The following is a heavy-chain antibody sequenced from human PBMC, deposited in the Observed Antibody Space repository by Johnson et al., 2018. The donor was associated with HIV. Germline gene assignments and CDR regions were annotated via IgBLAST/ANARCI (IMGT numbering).Heavy chain of an antibody. CDR2: ISNDGSFQ. D-gene: IGHD6-13*01. J-gene: IGHJ3*02. CDR1: GFSISNYA. Sequence: QVQLVESGGGVVQPGRSLRLACVTSGFSISNYAMHWVRQAPGQGLAWVAVISNDGSFQYYTASVTGRFTISRDNSKNTVFLQMNSLRSDDTAVYFCARDQAYRSSWAFSFDIWGQGTMVIVSS. CDR3: ARDQAYRSSWAFSFDI. V-gene: IGHV3-30*04.